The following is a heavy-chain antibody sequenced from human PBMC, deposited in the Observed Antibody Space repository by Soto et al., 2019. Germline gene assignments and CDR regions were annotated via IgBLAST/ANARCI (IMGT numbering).Heavy chain of an antibody. V-gene: IGHV3-48*03. Sequence: EVQLVESGGGLVQPGGSLRLSCAISGFTFSSYEMNWVRQAPGKGLEWVSYIDNIADTIYYADSVKGRFTVSRDNARNSLYLQMISLRAEDTAVYYCARGRCTSFVCYWDFDSWGQGTQVTVSS. CDR2: IDNIADTI. CDR1: GFTFSSYE. CDR3: ARGRCTSFVCYWDFDS. J-gene: IGHJ4*02. D-gene: IGHD2-21*02.